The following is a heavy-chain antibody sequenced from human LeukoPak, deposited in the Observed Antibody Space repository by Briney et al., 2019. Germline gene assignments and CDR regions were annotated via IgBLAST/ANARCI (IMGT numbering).Heavy chain of an antibody. Sequence: SGTLSLTCAVSGGSISSSNWWSWVRQPPGKGLEWIGEIYHSGSTNYNPSLKSRVTISVDKSKNQFSLKLTSVIAADTAVYYCARVQSPRFGELGDYQHYYGMDVWGKGTTVTVSS. CDR1: GGSISSSNW. J-gene: IGHJ6*04. V-gene: IGHV4-4*02. CDR2: IYHSGST. D-gene: IGHD3-10*01. CDR3: ARVQSPRFGELGDYQHYYGMDV.